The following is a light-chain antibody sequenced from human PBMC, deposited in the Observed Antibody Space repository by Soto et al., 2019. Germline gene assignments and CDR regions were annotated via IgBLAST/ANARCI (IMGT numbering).Light chain of an antibody. CDR1: QSLTSA. V-gene: IGKV3D-15*01. CDR3: QKYNSARWT. Sequence: EIVMTQSPATLSVSPGERATLSCRASQSLTSAVAWYQQKPGQAPRLLIYDASERASGIPSRFSGSGSGTDFTLTISSLQPEDVATYYCQKYNSARWTFGQGTKVDIK. CDR2: DAS. J-gene: IGKJ1*01.